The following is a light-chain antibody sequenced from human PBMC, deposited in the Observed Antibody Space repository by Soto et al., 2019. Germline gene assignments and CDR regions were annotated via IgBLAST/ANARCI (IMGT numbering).Light chain of an antibody. CDR2: DVS. CDR3: SSYTSSSTTV. J-gene: IGLJ1*01. CDR1: SSDVGGYNY. Sequence: QSALTQPASVSGSPGQSITISCTGTSSDVGGYNYVSWYQQHPGKAPKLMIYDVSNRPSGVSNRFSGSKSGNTASLTISGLQAEAEADYYCSSYTSSSTTVFGTGTKLTVL. V-gene: IGLV2-14*01.